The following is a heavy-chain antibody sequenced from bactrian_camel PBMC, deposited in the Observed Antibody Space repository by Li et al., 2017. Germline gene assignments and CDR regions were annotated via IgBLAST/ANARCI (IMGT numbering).Heavy chain of an antibody. CDR3: ATGQRGNWIINEYNY. V-gene: IGHV3S41*01. Sequence: ESGGDLVRPGGSLRLSCAASGFTFSDYTMTWVRQAPGKGLEWVSDINSSGRSTNYADSVKGRFTISRDNAKNTLYLQLNSLTPEDNAVYYCATGQRGNWIINEYNYWGQGTQVTVS. CDR2: INSSGRST. J-gene: IGHJ4*01. CDR1: GFTFSDYT. D-gene: IGHD8*01.